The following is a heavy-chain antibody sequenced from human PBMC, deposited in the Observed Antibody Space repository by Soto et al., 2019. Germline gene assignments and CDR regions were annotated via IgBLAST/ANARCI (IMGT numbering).Heavy chain of an antibody. Sequence: GVSLKVSCKASGYAFTSYYMHWVRQAPGQGLEWMGIINPSGGSTSYAQKFQGRVTMTRDTSTSTVYMELSSLRSEDTAVYYCARDTVVVVAAREYYYYYYGMDVWGQGTTVTVSS. CDR2: INPSGGST. CDR1: GYAFTSYY. J-gene: IGHJ6*02. CDR3: ARDTVVVVAAREYYYYYYGMDV. V-gene: IGHV1-46*01. D-gene: IGHD2-15*01.